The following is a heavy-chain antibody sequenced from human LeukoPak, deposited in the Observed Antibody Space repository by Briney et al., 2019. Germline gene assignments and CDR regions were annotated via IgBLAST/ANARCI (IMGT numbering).Heavy chain of an antibody. Sequence: QTGGSLRLSCAASGFTFSSYAMSWVRQAPGKGLEWVSAISGSGGSTYYADSVKGRFTISRDNSKNTLYLQMNSLRAEDTAVYYCAKAQYGSGSYYDASDIWGQGTMVTVSS. CDR1: GFTFSSYA. D-gene: IGHD3-10*01. CDR3: AKAQYGSGSYYDASDI. J-gene: IGHJ3*02. CDR2: ISGSGGST. V-gene: IGHV3-23*01.